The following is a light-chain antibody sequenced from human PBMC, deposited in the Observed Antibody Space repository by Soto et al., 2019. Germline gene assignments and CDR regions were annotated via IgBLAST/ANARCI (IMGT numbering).Light chain of an antibody. V-gene: IGLV1-47*01. CDR2: KNN. J-gene: IGLJ1*01. CDR1: SSSIGTNY. CDR3: ASWDDSLSGYV. Sequence: QSVLTQPPSASGTPGQRVTISCSGSSSSIGTNYVYWYQQLPGTAPKLLIYKNNQRPSGVPDRFSGSKSGTSASLAISGLRSKDEADYHCASWDDSLSGYVFGTGTKVTVL.